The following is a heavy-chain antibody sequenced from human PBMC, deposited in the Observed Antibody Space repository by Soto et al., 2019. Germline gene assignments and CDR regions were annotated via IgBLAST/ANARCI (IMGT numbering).Heavy chain of an antibody. Sequence: GGSLRLSCAASGFTFSGYYMSWIRQAPGKGLEWVSYISSSGGTIYYADSVKGRFTMSRDNAKNSLFLQMNSLRVDDTAVYYCARDWGGRDGSGGDYFDNWGRGTLVTVSS. CDR3: ARDWGGRDGSGGDYFDN. D-gene: IGHD3-10*01. CDR2: ISSSGGTI. CDR1: GFTFSGYY. J-gene: IGHJ4*02. V-gene: IGHV3-11*01.